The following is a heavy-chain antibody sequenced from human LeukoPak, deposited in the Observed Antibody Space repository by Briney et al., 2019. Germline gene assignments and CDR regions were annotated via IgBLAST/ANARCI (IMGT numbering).Heavy chain of an antibody. CDR3: ARHEPLSPCIRYYYGMDV. V-gene: IGHV4-59*08. J-gene: IGHJ6*02. CDR2: IYYSGST. Sequence: SETLSLTCTVSGGSISSYYWSWIRQPPGKGLEWIGYIYYSGSTNYNPSLKSRVTISVDTSKNQFSLKLSSVTAADTAVYYCARHEPLSPCIRYYYGMDVWGQGTTVTVSS. D-gene: IGHD1-14*01. CDR1: GGSISSYY.